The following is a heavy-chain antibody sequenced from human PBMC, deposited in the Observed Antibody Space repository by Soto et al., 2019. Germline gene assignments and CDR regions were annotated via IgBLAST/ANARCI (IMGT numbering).Heavy chain of an antibody. CDR2: INPSGGST. V-gene: IGHV1-46*01. CDR3: ARGFSSSGFDY. J-gene: IGHJ4*02. Sequence: ASVKVSCKSSGYSLTNYYMHWVRQAPGQGLEWMGIINPSGGSTSYAQKFQGRVTMTRDTSASTVSMEVSSLRSEDTAVYYCARGFSSSGFDYWGQGTLVTVSS. D-gene: IGHD6-6*01. CDR1: GYSLTNYY.